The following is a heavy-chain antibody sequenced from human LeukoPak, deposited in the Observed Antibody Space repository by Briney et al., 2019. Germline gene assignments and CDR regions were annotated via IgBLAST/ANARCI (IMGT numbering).Heavy chain of an antibody. Sequence: GGSLRLSCAASGFTFSSYSMNWVRQAPGKGLEWVSSISSSSSYIYYADSVKGRFTISRDNAKNSLYLQMNSLRAEDTAVYYCARATAMVNGMDVWGQGTTVTVSS. CDR3: ARATAMVNGMDV. CDR1: GFTFSSYS. D-gene: IGHD5-18*01. CDR2: ISSSSSYI. V-gene: IGHV3-21*01. J-gene: IGHJ6*02.